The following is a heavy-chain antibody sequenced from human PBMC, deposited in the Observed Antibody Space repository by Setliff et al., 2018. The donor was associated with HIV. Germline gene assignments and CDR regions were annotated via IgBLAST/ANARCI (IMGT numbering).Heavy chain of an antibody. V-gene: IGHV3-48*03. Sequence: GGSLRLSCAASGLIFSSYEMNWVRQAPGKGLEWISFIGGHGSIIHYADSVKGRFTISRDNARKSLYLQMNSLRVEDTAVYYCATPDDLLVANLWGGSWGPGSLVT. D-gene: IGHD3-16*01. CDR3: ATPDDLLVANLWGGS. CDR1: GLIFSSYE. J-gene: IGHJ5*02. CDR2: IGGHGSII.